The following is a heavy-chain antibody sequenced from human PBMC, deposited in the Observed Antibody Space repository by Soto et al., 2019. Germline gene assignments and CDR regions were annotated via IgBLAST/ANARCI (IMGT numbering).Heavy chain of an antibody. V-gene: IGHV3-48*02. CDR3: ARDDGGVSSNGTYYYYGMDV. Sequence: EVQLVESGGGWVQPGGSLRLSCAASGFTFSSYSMNWVRQAPGKGLEWVSYISSSSSTIYYADSVKGRFTISRDNAKNSLYLQMNSLRDEDTAVYYCARDDGGVSSNGTYYYYGMDVWGQGTTVTVSS. D-gene: IGHD2-8*02. CDR2: ISSSSSTI. CDR1: GFTFSSYS. J-gene: IGHJ6*02.